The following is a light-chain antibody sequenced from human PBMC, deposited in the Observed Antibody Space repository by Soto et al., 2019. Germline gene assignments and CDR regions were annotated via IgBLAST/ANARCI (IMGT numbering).Light chain of an antibody. CDR3: QQYNGFWT. CDR1: QSISGS. V-gene: IGKV1-5*03. Sequence: DIQMPQSPSTLSASVGDRVTITCRASQSISGSLAWYQQKPGKAPKLLIYEASNLKSGVPSRFSGSGSGTEYTLTISSLQPDDSASYYCQQYNGFWTVGQGTRVDIK. CDR2: EAS. J-gene: IGKJ1*01.